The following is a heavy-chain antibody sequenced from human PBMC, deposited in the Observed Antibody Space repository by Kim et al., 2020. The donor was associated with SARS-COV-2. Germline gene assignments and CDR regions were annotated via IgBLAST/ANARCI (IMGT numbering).Heavy chain of an antibody. CDR1: GFTFSSYG. CDR2: IWYDGSNK. Sequence: GGSLRLSCAASGFTFSSYGMHWVRQAPGKGLEWVAVIWYDGSNKYYADSVKGRFTISRDNSKNTLYLQMNSLRAEDTAVYYCAKDFQAVYGDYWYNGMDVWGQGTTVTVSS. J-gene: IGHJ6*02. CDR3: AKDFQAVYGDYWYNGMDV. V-gene: IGHV3-33*06. D-gene: IGHD4-17*01.